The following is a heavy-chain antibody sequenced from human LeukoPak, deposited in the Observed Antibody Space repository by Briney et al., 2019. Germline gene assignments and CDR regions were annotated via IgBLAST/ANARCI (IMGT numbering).Heavy chain of an antibody. CDR3: ARAGCSGGSCYKYYYGMDV. V-gene: IGHV4-59*01. D-gene: IGHD2-15*01. Sequence: PSETLSLTCIVSGGSISSYYWSWIRQPPGKGLEWIGYIYYIGSTNYNPSLKSRVTISVDTSKNQFSLKLSSVTAADTAVYYCARAGCSGGSCYKYYYGMDVWGQGTTVTVSS. CDR1: GGSISSYY. CDR2: IYYIGST. J-gene: IGHJ6*02.